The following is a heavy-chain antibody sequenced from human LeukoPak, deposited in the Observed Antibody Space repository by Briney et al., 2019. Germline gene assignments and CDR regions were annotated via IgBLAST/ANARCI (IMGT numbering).Heavy chain of an antibody. Sequence: PGGSLRLSCAASGFTFSDYALGWVRQAPGRGLEWVATLSGSGAGTYYSDSVQGRFTISRDNSKNTLYLQMNSLRAEDTAVYYCAKGSGYYYDSSGYYYVDYWGQGTLVTVSS. V-gene: IGHV3-23*01. CDR2: LSGSGAGT. J-gene: IGHJ4*02. CDR1: GFTFSDYA. CDR3: AKGSGYYYDSSGYYYVDY. D-gene: IGHD3-22*01.